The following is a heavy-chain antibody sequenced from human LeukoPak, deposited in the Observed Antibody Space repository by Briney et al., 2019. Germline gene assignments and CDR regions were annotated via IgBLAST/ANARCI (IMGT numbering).Heavy chain of an antibody. CDR3: AARDGYNRINWEI. CDR2: IVVGSGNT. V-gene: IGHV1-58*02. J-gene: IGHJ4*02. CDR1: GFTFTSSA. Sequence: SVKVSWKASGFTFTSSAMQWVRQARGQRLEWIGWIVVGSGNTNYAQKFQERVTITRDMSTSTAYMELSSLRSEDTAVYYCAARDGYNRINWEIWGQGTLVTVSS. D-gene: IGHD5-24*01.